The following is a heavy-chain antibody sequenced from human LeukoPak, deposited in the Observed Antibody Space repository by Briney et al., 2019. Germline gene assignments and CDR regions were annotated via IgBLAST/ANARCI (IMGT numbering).Heavy chain of an antibody. V-gene: IGHV4-30-2*01. CDR2: IYHSGST. Sequence: KPSETLSLTCTVSGGSISSGGYYWSWIRQPPGKGLEWIGYIYHSGSTYYNPSLKSRVTISVDRSKNQFSLKLSSVTAADTAVYYCARVWGYVVPALAAFDIWGQGTMVTVSS. D-gene: IGHD2-2*01. CDR1: GGSISSGGYY. J-gene: IGHJ3*02. CDR3: ARVWGYVVPALAAFDI.